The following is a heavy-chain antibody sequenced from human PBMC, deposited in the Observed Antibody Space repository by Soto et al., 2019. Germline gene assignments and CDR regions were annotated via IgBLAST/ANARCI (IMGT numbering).Heavy chain of an antibody. CDR2: IYSGGST. J-gene: IGHJ4*02. CDR1: GFTVSSNY. D-gene: IGHD2-15*01. CDR3: ARGPTLVVVAAH. Sequence: GGSLRLSCAASGFTVSSNYMSWVRQAPGKGLEWVSVIYSGGSTYYADSVKGRFTTSRDNSKNTLYLQMNSLRAEDTAVYYCARGPTLVVVAAHWGQGTLVTVSS. V-gene: IGHV3-66*01.